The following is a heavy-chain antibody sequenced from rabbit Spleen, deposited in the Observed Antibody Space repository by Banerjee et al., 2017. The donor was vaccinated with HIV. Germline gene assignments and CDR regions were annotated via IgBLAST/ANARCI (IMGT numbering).Heavy chain of an antibody. D-gene: IGHD1-1*01. V-gene: IGHV1S40*01. CDR1: GVSFSISSY. CDR3: ASVHSDICFDW. J-gene: IGHJ4*01. CDR2: IASGSSGFA. Sequence: QSLEESGGDLVKPGASLTLTCTASGVSFSISSYMCWVRQAPGKGLEWIACIASGSSGFAYYAAWAKARFPRPKSSSTWVTLQMPSLTATDAAAYFCASVHSDICFDWWGPGSPVT.